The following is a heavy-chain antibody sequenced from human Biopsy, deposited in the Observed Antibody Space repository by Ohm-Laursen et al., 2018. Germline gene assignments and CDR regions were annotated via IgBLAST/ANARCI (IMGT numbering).Heavy chain of an antibody. CDR3: ATELLPPGVGGPWLDS. Sequence: SLRLSCSASGATLSGYGMNWVRQAPGKGLEWVSSISASSSYIYYADSVKGRFTVSRDNTKNTLYLQMNSLRAADTAIYFCATELLPPGVGGPWLDSWGQGTLVTVSS. CDR1: GATLSGYG. J-gene: IGHJ5*01. CDR2: ISASSSYI. V-gene: IGHV3-21*06. D-gene: IGHD3-10*01.